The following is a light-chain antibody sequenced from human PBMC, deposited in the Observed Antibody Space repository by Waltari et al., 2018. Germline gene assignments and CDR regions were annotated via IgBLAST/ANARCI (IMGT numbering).Light chain of an antibody. CDR3: QHYDSYSAT. V-gene: IGKV1-5*03. CDR2: KAS. CDR1: QSIPRW. J-gene: IGKJ4*02. Sequence: DIQMTQSPSTLSASVGDRVIITCRASQSIPRWLAWYQQKPGRSPKLLIYKASILESGVPSRFSGGGSGTEFTLTISSLQPDDFATYYCQHYDSYSATFGRGTKLEIK.